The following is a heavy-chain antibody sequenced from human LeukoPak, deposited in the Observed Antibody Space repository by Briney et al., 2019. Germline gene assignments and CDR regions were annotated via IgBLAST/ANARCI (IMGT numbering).Heavy chain of an antibody. J-gene: IGHJ4*02. CDR2: INHSGST. CDR3: ARDLDWLNYYFDY. V-gene: IGHV4-39*07. CDR1: GGSISTSNYY. Sequence: SETLSLTCTVSGGSISTSNYYWGWIRQPPGKGLEWIGEINHSGSTNYNPSLKSRVTIPVDTSKNQFSLKLSSVTAADTAVYYCARDLDWLNYYFDYWGQGTLVTVSS. D-gene: IGHD3-9*01.